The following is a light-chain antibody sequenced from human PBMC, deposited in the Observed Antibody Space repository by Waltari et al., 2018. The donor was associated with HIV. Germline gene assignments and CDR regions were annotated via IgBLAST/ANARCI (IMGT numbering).Light chain of an antibody. Sequence: EIVLTQSPATLSLSSGERATLTCSASESVSSTYLAWYPQKPGQAPRLLIDGASSRSTGISGSYSGSESETNFTLTTSRLKPEDAAWYYCQHYETFGGGARVEIK. CDR3: QHYET. J-gene: IGKJ4*01. V-gene: IGKV3-20*01. CDR2: GAS. CDR1: ESVSSTY.